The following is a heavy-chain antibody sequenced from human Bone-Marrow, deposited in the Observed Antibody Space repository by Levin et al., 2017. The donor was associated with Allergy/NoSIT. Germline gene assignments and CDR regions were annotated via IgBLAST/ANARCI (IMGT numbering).Heavy chain of an antibody. J-gene: IGHJ4*02. CDR2: ISAYNGNT. CDR1: GYIFTSYG. D-gene: IGHD1-26*01. Sequence: AASVKVSCKASGYIFTSYGISWVRQAPGQGLEWMGWISAYNGNTNYAQNLQGRVTMTTDTSTSTAYMDLRGLRSDDTAVYYCARDPDTGNYSSQYYFDYWGQGTLVTVSS. V-gene: IGHV1-18*01. CDR3: ARDPDTGNYSSQYYFDY.